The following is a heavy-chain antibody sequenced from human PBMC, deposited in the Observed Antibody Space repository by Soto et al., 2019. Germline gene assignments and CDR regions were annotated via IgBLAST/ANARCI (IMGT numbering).Heavy chain of an antibody. Sequence: QVQLQESGPGLVKPSQTLSLTCTVSGGSISSGDYYWSWIRQPPGKGLEWIGYIYYSGSTYYNPAXXXXXXXXXXXXXXXXXXQLXSVXXXDTAVYYCARVHRWDGDYDHYYGMDXW. CDR1: GGSISSGDYY. D-gene: IGHD3-10*01. CDR2: IYYSGST. CDR3: ARVHRWDGDYDHYYGMDX. J-gene: IGHJ6*01. V-gene: IGHV4-30-4*01.